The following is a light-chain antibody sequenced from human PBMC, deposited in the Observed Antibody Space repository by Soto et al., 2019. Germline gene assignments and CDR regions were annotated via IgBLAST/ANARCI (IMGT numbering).Light chain of an antibody. Sequence: EIVMTQSPATLSVSPGERATLSCRASQSVNSDLAWYQQKPGQAPRLLLYGASTRATGIPARFSGSGSGTDFTLTISSLQSEDSAVYYCQQYNNWPPPFGQGTRLEIK. V-gene: IGKV3-15*01. CDR3: QQYNNWPPP. J-gene: IGKJ5*01. CDR1: QSVNSD. CDR2: GAS.